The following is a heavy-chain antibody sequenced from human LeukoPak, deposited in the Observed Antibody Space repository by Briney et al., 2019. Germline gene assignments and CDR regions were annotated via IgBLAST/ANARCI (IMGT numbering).Heavy chain of an antibody. J-gene: IGHJ4*02. CDR2: ISGSGGST. CDR1: GFTFSSYA. Sequence: GGSLRLSCAASGFTFSSYAMSWVRQAPGKGLEWVSAISGSGGSTYYADSVKGRFTISRDNSKNTLPLQVSSLRAEDTAVYYCAKDRYSYAFEYSDSWGQGTLVTVSS. V-gene: IGHV3-23*01. CDR3: AKDRYSYAFEYSDS. D-gene: IGHD5-18*01.